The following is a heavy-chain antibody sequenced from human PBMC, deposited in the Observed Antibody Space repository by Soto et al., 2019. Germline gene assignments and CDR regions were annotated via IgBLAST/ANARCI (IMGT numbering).Heavy chain of an antibody. D-gene: IGHD2-15*01. CDR2: IITGSGVT. V-gene: IGHV3-23*01. CDR3: AKDRQPDGIWTFDY. Sequence: GGSLRLSCLASGFTFSDYTMTWARLTPGRGLEWVSSIITGSGVTSYADSVTGRFTISRDNSKNMLYLQMNSLRVEDTAIYYCAKDRQPDGIWTFDYWGRGTLVTVSS. J-gene: IGHJ4*02. CDR1: GFTFSDYT.